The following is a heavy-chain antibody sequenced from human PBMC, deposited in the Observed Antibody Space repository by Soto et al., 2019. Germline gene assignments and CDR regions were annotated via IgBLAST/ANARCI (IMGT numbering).Heavy chain of an antibody. J-gene: IGHJ4*02. V-gene: IGHV3-66*01. CDR2: IYTGGGT. CDR1: GFTVSPNP. CDR3: ARDGSGH. Sequence: EVQLVESGGGLFRLGGALSLSCAASGFTVSPNPLSGVRQAPGTGLKWASVIYTGGGTHNADSVKGRFTISRDNSKNTVNLQMNSLRPEDTAVYYCARDGSGHWGQGTLVTVYS.